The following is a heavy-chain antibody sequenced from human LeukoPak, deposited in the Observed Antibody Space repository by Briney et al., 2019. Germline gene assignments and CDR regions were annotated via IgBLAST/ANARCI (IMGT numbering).Heavy chain of an antibody. Sequence: SVKLACKASGGTFSSYAIGWVRQATGQRLEWMGRIIPILGIANYAQKFQGRVTITADKSTSTAYMELSSLRSEDTAVYYCARGPVAGSVDYWGQGTLVTVSS. V-gene: IGHV1-69*04. CDR2: IIPILGIA. CDR3: ARGPVAGSVDY. CDR1: GGTFSSYA. D-gene: IGHD6-19*01. J-gene: IGHJ4*02.